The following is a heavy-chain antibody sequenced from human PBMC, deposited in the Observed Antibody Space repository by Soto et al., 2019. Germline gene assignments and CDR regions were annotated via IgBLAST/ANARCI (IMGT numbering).Heavy chain of an antibody. V-gene: IGHV3-7*01. J-gene: IGHJ4*02. CDR3: ARDSGLLWFGGLSPALWYFDY. CDR1: GVTFSSYW. Sequence: PGGSLRLSSAASGVTFSSYWMGGVRQDPGKGLEWVANIKQDGSEKYYVDSVKGRFTISRDNAKNPLYLQMNSLRAEDTAVYYCARDSGLLWFGGLSPALWYFDYWGQGTLVTVSS. D-gene: IGHD3-10*01. CDR2: IKQDGSEK.